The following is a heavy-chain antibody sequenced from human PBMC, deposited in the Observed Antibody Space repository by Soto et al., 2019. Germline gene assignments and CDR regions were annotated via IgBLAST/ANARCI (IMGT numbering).Heavy chain of an antibody. CDR2: ISISGGSS. V-gene: IGHV3-23*01. CDR1: GFTFSSYA. J-gene: IGHJ4*02. CDR3: AEAASTGSGWTDFDY. Sequence: EVQLLESGGGLVQPGGSLRLSCAASGFTFSSYAMSWVRQAPGKGLEWISAISISGGSSYYADSVKGRFSISRDNSQSTLYLQMSRLRAEDTAVYYDAEAASTGSGWTDFDYWGQGTLVTVSS. D-gene: IGHD6-19*01.